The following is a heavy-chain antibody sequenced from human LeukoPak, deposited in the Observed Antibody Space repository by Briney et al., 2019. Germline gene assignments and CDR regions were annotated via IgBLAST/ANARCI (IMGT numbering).Heavy chain of an antibody. V-gene: IGHV3-7*01. CDR3: ARETRPLITMVRGVIDY. CDR2: IKQDGSDK. CDR1: GFTFSNYW. J-gene: IGHJ4*02. D-gene: IGHD3-10*01. Sequence: TGGSLRLSCAASGFTFSNYWMSWVRQAPGKGLEWVASIKQDGSDKYYVDSVRGRFTISRDNAENSLYLQMNSLRAEDTAVYYCARETRPLITMVRGVIDYWGQGTLVTVSS.